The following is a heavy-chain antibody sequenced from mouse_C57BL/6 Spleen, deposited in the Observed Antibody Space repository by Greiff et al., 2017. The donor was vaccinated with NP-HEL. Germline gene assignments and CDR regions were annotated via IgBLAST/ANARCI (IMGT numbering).Heavy chain of an antibody. V-gene: IGHV2-6-1*01. J-gene: IGHJ4*01. CDR2: IWSDGST. CDR1: GFSLTSYG. CDR3: ARHPAFYDYDGYYYAMDY. D-gene: IGHD2-4*01. Sequence: VQLQQSGPGLVAPSQSLSITCTVSGFSLTSYGVHWVRQPPGKGLEWLVVIWSDGSTTYNSALKSRLSISKDNSKSQVFLKMNSLQTDDTAMYYCARHPAFYDYDGYYYAMDYWGQGTSVTVSS.